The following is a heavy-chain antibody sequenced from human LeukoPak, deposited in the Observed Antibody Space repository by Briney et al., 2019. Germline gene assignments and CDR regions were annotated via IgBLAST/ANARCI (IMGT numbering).Heavy chain of an antibody. CDR3: ARGVQRYYDFWSAQPGGDY. D-gene: IGHD3-3*01. CDR2: INHSGST. J-gene: IGHJ4*02. CDR1: GGSFSGYY. Sequence: SETLSPTCAVYGGSFSGYYWNWIRQPPGKGLEWIGEINHSGSTNYNPSLKSRVTISVDTSKNQFSLKLSSVTAADTAVYYCARGVQRYYDFWSAQPGGDYWGQGTLVTVSS. V-gene: IGHV4-34*01.